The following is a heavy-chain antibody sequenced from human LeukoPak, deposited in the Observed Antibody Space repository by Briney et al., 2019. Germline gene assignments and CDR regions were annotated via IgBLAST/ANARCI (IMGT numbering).Heavy chain of an antibody. V-gene: IGHV5-51*01. CDR3: ARRVGGPLLYPIDRKNWFDP. CDR2: IYPGDSDT. Sequence: GESLKISCKGSGYSFTSYWIGWVRQMLGKGLEWMGIIYPGDSDTRYSPSFQGQVTISADKSISTAYLQWSSLKASDTAMYYCARRVGGPLLYPIDRKNWFDPWGQGTLVTVSS. D-gene: IGHD2-2*02. CDR1: GYSFTSYW. J-gene: IGHJ5*02.